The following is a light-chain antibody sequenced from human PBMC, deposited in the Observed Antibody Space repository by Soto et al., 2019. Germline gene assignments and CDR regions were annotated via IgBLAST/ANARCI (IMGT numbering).Light chain of an antibody. CDR3: QQSYSTLT. CDR2: EAS. J-gene: IGKJ3*01. V-gene: IGKV3-11*01. Sequence: EIVLTQSPATLSLSPGERATLSCRASQSVGNNLAWYQQKPGQVPGLLIYEASPRATVIPARFSGSGSGTDFTLTISSMQPEDFATYYCQQSYSTLTFGPGTTVDMK. CDR1: QSVGNN.